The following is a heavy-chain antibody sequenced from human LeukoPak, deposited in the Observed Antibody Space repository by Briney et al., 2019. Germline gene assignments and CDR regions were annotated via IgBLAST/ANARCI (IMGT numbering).Heavy chain of an antibody. J-gene: IGHJ4*02. CDR1: GFTFSNYA. Sequence: PGGSLRLSCVASGFTFSNYAMSWVRQAPGKGLEWVSILSGSAGDTFYADSVKGRFTISRDNSKNTLYLQLTGLRAEDTAVYYCAKSDGGGYRGLIDYWGQGTLVTVSS. V-gene: IGHV3-23*01. D-gene: IGHD1-26*01. CDR3: AKSDGGGYRGLIDY. CDR2: LSGSAGDT.